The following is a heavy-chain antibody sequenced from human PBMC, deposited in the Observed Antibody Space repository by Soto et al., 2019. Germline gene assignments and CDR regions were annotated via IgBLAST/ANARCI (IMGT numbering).Heavy chain of an antibody. V-gene: IGHV3-21*06. CDR1: GFTFTRYS. J-gene: IGHJ4*02. CDR3: ARESEDLTSNFDY. Sequence: GGSLRLSCAASGFTFTRYSMNWVRQAPGKGLEWVSSISSTTNYIYYGDSMKGRFTISRDNAKNSPYLEMNSLRAEDTAVYYCARESEDLTSNFDYWGQGTLVTVSS. CDR2: ISSTTNYI.